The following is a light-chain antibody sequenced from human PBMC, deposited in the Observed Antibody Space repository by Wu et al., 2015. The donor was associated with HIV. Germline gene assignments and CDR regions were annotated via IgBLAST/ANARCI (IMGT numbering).Light chain of an antibody. CDR1: QDIVTY. Sequence: IQLTQSPSSLSASIGDRVSITCRASQDIVTYLAWYQQTPGKAPRVLIYDASTLQSGVPSRFSGSGSGADFTLTISGLQREDFAIYYCQQLNSFPLTFGQGTRLEIE. J-gene: IGKJ5*01. CDR3: QQLNSFPLT. CDR2: DAS. V-gene: IGKV1-9*01.